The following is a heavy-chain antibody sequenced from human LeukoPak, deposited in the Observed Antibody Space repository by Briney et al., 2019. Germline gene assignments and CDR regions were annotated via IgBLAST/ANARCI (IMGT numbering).Heavy chain of an antibody. D-gene: IGHD4-17*01. CDR3: ARSPTATNTVDY. CDR1: GGSIGSYY. CDR2: IYSSGST. J-gene: IGHJ4*02. V-gene: IGHV4-4*07. Sequence: SETLSLTCTVSGGSIGSYYWSWIRQPAGKGLEWIGRIYSSGSTNYNPSLTSRVTISVDKSTNQFSLKLSSVTGADTAVYYCARSPTATNTVDYWGQGTLVTVS.